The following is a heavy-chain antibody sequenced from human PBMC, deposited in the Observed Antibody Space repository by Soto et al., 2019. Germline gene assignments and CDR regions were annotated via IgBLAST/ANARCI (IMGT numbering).Heavy chain of an antibody. Sequence: SVKVSCKASGGTFSSYAISWVRQAPGQGLEWMGGIIPIFGTANYAQKFQGRVTITADESTSTAYMELSSLRSEDTAVYYCARHPASYYDSSGYYHHYFDYWGQGTLVTVSS. V-gene: IGHV1-69*13. CDR3: ARHPASYYDSSGYYHHYFDY. CDR2: IIPIFGTA. J-gene: IGHJ4*02. D-gene: IGHD3-22*01. CDR1: GGTFSSYA.